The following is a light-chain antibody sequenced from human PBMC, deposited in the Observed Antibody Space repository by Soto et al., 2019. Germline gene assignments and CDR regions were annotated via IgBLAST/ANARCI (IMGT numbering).Light chain of an antibody. J-gene: IGKJ1*01. CDR1: QSVSNW. CDR3: QHYNGSRWT. V-gene: IGKV1-5*03. Sequence: DIQITQSPSTRPASVGDRVTITCRASQSVSNWLAWYPQKPGKAPKVLIYKASSLESGVQSRFSGSGSGTEFTLTISSLRPDDFATYYCQHYNGSRWTFGQGTKVDIK. CDR2: KAS.